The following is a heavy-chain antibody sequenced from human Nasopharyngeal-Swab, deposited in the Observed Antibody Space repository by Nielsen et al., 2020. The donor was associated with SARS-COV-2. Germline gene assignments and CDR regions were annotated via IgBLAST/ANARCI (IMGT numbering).Heavy chain of an antibody. CDR1: GFTFSSYS. CDR3: TSQTYYYDSSETLYYYYMDV. Sequence: GGSLRLSCAASGFTFSSYSMNWVRQAPGKGLEWVGFIRSKTYGETIDYAASVKGRFTISRDDSKSIAYLQMNSLRTEDTAVYYCTSQTYYYDSSETLYYYYMDVWGKGTTVTVSS. D-gene: IGHD3-22*01. J-gene: IGHJ6*03. V-gene: IGHV3-49*04. CDR2: IRSKTYGETI.